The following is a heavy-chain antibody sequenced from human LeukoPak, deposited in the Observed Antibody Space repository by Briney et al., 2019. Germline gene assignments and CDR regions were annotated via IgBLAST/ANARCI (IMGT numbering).Heavy chain of an antibody. Sequence: PSQTLSLTCTVSGGSISSDSYYWSWIRQPPGKGLEWIGYIYYSGSTNYNPSLKSRVTISVDTSKNQFSLKLSSVTAADTAVYYCARAPTNYGGNSVDYWGQGTLVTVSS. CDR2: IYYSGST. D-gene: IGHD4-23*01. CDR1: GGSISSDSYY. CDR3: ARAPTNYGGNSVDY. J-gene: IGHJ4*02. V-gene: IGHV4-61*01.